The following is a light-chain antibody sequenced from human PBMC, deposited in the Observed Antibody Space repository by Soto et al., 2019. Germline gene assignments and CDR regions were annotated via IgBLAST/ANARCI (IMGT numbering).Light chain of an antibody. Sequence: QSVLTQPPSASGTPGQRVTISCSGSTSNIETNTVSWFQQLPRTAPKLLIYSNNQRPSGVPDRFSGSKSGTSASLAISGLQSEDEADYYCAAWDDSLNGPHDVYGTSPKVTVL. CDR1: TSNIETNT. V-gene: IGLV1-44*01. J-gene: IGLJ1*01. CDR2: SNN. CDR3: AAWDDSLNGPHDV.